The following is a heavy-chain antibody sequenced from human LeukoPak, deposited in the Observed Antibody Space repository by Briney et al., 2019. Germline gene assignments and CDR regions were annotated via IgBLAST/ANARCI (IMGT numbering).Heavy chain of an antibody. Sequence: GGSLRLSCAASGFTFSSYGMHWVRQAPGKGLEWLAAIWYDGSNKYYADSVKGRFTISRDNSKNTLYLQMNSLRAEDTAVYYCAKDLAAAMVLGGSDYWGQGTLVTVSS. D-gene: IGHD5-18*01. J-gene: IGHJ4*02. V-gene: IGHV3-33*06. CDR2: IWYDGSNK. CDR1: GFTFSSYG. CDR3: AKDLAAAMVLGGSDY.